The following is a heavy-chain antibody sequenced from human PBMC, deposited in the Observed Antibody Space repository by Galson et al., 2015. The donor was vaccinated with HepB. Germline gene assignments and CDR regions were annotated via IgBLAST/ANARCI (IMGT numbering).Heavy chain of an antibody. D-gene: IGHD3-9*01. Sequence: SLRLSCAASGFTFSSYSMNWVRQAPGKGLEWVSYISGSSSTIYYADSVKGRFTISRDNAKNSLYLQMNSLRDEDTAVYYCARERPSSDILTGYYPWGMDVWGQGTTVTVSS. CDR1: GFTFSSYS. CDR2: ISGSSSTI. V-gene: IGHV3-48*02. CDR3: ARERPSSDILTGYYPWGMDV. J-gene: IGHJ6*02.